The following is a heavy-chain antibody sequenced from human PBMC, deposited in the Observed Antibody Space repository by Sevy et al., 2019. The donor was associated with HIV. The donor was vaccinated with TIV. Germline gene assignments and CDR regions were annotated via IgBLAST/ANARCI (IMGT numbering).Heavy chain of an antibody. CDR2: FKSKIHGGTT. Sequence: GGSLRLSCTASGFIFGDYRMSWVRQAPGKGLEWIAFFKSKIHGGTTENAASVKGRFTISRDDSKNIVYLQMSNLKTEDTAVYYCTRWSGSQSIFDYWGQGTLVTVSS. D-gene: IGHD1-26*01. J-gene: IGHJ4*02. CDR3: TRWSGSQSIFDY. V-gene: IGHV3-49*04. CDR1: GFIFGDYR.